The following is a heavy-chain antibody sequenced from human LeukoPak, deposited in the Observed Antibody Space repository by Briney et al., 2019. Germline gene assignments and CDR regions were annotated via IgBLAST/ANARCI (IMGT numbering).Heavy chain of an antibody. J-gene: IGHJ1*01. D-gene: IGHD2-21*02. CDR3: ARARALAYCGGDCYSEYFQH. CDR1: GFTFSSYW. V-gene: IGHV3-74*01. Sequence: PGGSLRLSCAASGFTFSSYWMHWVRQAPGKGLVWVSRIYRDGSSTRFADSVKGRFTISRDNAKSTLFLQMNSLRAEDTAVYYCARARALAYCGGDCYSEYFQHWGQGTPVTVSS. CDR2: IYRDGSST.